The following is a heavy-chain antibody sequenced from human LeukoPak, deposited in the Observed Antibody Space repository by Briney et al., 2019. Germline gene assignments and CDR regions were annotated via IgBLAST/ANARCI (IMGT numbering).Heavy chain of an antibody. CDR2: IYSGGST. J-gene: IGHJ4*02. D-gene: IGHD3-22*01. CDR3: ARGGSYFDISGYYFY. CDR1: GFTVGSNT. V-gene: IGHV3-66*01. Sequence: PAESLRLSCAASGFTVGSNTMSWVRQAPGKGLEWVSIIYSGGSTSYADSVKGRFTISRDNSKNTLYLQMNSLRTEDTAVYYCARGGSYFDISGYYFYWGQGTLVTVS.